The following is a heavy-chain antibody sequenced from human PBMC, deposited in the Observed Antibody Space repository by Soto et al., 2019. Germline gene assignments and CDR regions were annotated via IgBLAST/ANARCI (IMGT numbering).Heavy chain of an antibody. CDR1: GFTFRSFV. CDR3: GGWGTTGGLDV. J-gene: IGHJ4*02. CDR2: TSYDGSNT. D-gene: IGHD3-16*01. Sequence: QVQLVESGGGVVQPGTSLRLSCVGSGFTFRSFVIHWVRQAPGKGLEWVALTSYDGSNTYYDDSVKGRFTISRDNSRNTSDLEMDSPGPEDTGPFFLGGWGTTGGLDVWGQGTLVSVSS. V-gene: IGHV3-30*14.